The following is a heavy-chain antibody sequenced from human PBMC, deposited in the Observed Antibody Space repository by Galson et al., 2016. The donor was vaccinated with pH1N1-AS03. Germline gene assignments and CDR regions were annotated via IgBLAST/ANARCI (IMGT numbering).Heavy chain of an antibody. CDR3: ARGRGDNYGSGGAALDI. D-gene: IGHD3-10*01. CDR1: GVTFRNFV. J-gene: IGHJ3*02. CDR2: IIAIFGTP. V-gene: IGHV1-69*13. Sequence: SVKVSCKASGVTFRNFVISWVRQAPGQGLEWVGGIIAIFGTPKHAQKFQGRVTITADESTSTAYMELSSLTSEDTAVYYCARGRGDNYGSGGAALDIWGQGTTVTVSS.